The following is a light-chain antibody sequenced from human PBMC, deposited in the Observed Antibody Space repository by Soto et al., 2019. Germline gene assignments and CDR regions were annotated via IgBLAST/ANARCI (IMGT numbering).Light chain of an antibody. CDR1: QSVSSN. V-gene: IGKV3-15*01. J-gene: IGKJ4*01. CDR2: GAS. Sequence: EIVMTQSPATLSVSPGERATLSCRASQSVSSNLAWYQQKPGQAPRLFIYGASTRATGIPARFSGSGSGTEFTLTISSLQSEDFAVYYCQQYKDWPPLTFGGGTKVEIK. CDR3: QQYKDWPPLT.